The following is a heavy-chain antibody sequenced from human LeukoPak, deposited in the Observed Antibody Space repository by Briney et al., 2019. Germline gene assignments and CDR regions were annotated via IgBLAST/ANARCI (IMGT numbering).Heavy chain of an antibody. Sequence: GGSLRLSCATSGFTFSDYYMSWIRQAPGKGLEWLSYISGSGSDINYADSVKGRFTVSRDNAKSALYLQMNSLRAEDTAVYYCATSGSAVQSAFDIWGQGTMVTVSS. V-gene: IGHV3-11*04. J-gene: IGHJ3*02. CDR2: ISGSGSDI. CDR3: ATSGSAVQSAFDI. CDR1: GFTFSDYY. D-gene: IGHD6-19*01.